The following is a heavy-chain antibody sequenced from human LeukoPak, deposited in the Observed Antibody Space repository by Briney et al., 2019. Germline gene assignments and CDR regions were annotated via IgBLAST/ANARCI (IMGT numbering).Heavy chain of an antibody. CDR2: IYYSGST. Sequence: SETLSLTCTVSGGSISGSFWSWIRQPPGRGLEWIGYIYYSGSTNYNPSLMSRVTISVDTSRNQFSLKLSSVTAAETAVYYCARLPYSSGWFVYWGQGTLVTVSS. D-gene: IGHD6-19*01. CDR3: ARLPYSSGWFVY. CDR1: GGSISGSF. V-gene: IGHV4-59*01. J-gene: IGHJ5*01.